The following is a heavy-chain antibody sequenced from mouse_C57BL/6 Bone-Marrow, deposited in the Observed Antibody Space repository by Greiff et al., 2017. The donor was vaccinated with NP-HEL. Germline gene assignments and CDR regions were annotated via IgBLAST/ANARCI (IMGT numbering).Heavy chain of an antibody. CDR1: GYTFTSYW. J-gene: IGHJ2*01. CDR3: ARWERQLRLKEYYFDY. Sequence: QVHVKQSGAELAKPGASVKLSCKASGYTFTSYWMHWVKQRPGQGLEWIGYINPSSGYTKYNQKFKDKATLTADKASSTAYMQLSSLTYEDSAVYYCARWERQLRLKEYYFDYWGQGTTLTVSS. V-gene: IGHV1-7*01. D-gene: IGHD3-2*02. CDR2: INPSSGYT.